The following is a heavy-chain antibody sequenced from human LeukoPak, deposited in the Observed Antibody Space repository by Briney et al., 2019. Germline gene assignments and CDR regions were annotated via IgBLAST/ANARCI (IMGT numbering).Heavy chain of an antibody. V-gene: IGHV3-74*01. CDR2: INTDGGTT. Sequence: GGSLRLSCEASGFTFSSYWMHWVRHAPGKGPVWVSHINTDGGTTSYADSVKGRFTISRDNAKNTLYLQMNSLRAEDTAVYYCATSRTFDYWGQGTLVTVSS. CDR3: ATSRTFDY. D-gene: IGHD1-7*01. CDR1: GFTFSSYW. J-gene: IGHJ4*02.